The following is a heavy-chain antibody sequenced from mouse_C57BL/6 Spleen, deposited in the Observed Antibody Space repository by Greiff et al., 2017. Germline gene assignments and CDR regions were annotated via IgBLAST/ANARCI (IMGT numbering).Heavy chain of an antibody. CDR2: IYPGDGDT. J-gene: IGHJ2*01. Sequence: VQLQQSGPELVKPGASVKISCKASGYAFSSSWMNWVKQRPGKGLEWIGRIYPGDGDTNYNGKFKGKATLTADKSSSTAYMQLSSLTSEDSAVYFCAAYSSGYPVDYWGQGTTLTVSS. CDR1: GYAFSSSW. D-gene: IGHD3-2*02. V-gene: IGHV1-82*01. CDR3: AAYSSGYPVDY.